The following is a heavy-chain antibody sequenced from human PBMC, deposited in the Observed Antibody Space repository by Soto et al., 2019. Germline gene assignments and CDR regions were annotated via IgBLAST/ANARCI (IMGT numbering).Heavy chain of an antibody. CDR1: RFTFSSYE. Sequence: XGSLRRPCAVSRFTFSSYEMNWVRQAPGKGMEWIPYISSYGDTIYYSDSVKGRFTISRDNAKNSLDRQMFSLSSEDTAVYYGASEPRMVRGVIIPGDAFDIWGQGSMVTVSS. CDR2: ISSYGDTI. CDR3: ASEPRMVRGVIIPGDAFDI. V-gene: IGHV3-48*03. J-gene: IGHJ3*02. D-gene: IGHD3-10*01.